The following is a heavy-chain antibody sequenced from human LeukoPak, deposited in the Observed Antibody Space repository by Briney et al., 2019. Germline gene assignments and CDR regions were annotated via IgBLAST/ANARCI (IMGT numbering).Heavy chain of an antibody. CDR2: INAGNGNT. V-gene: IGHV1-3*03. CDR1: GYTFTSYA. J-gene: IGHJ4*02. D-gene: IGHD6-13*01. CDR3: ARGAWYSSSWYYFDY. Sequence: ASVKVSCKASGYTFTSYAMHWVRQAPGQRLEWMGWINAGNGNTKYSQEFQGRVTITRDTSASTAYMELSSLRSEDMAVYYCARGAWYSSSWYYFDYWGQGTLVTVSS.